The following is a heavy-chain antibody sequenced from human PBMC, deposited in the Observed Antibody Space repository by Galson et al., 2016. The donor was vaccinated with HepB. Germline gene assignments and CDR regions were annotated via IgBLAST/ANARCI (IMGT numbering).Heavy chain of an antibody. V-gene: IGHV3-30-3*01. J-gene: IGHJ4*02. CDR2: ISYTGSKE. CDR3: ARPIHSILSVTGQRDGDY. CDR1: RFNFSSLA. Sequence: SLRLSCAASRFNFSSLAMHWVRQAPGKGLEWVAEISYTGSKEKYADSVKGRFTIFRDNSKNTLYLQMTSLRADDTAVYYCARPIHSILSVTGQRDGDYWGQGTLVTVSS. D-gene: IGHD6-19*01.